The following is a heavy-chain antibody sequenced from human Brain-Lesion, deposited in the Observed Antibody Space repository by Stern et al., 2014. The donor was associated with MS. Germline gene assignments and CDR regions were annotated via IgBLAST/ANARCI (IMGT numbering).Heavy chain of an antibody. V-gene: IGHV4-30-4*01. J-gene: IGHJ4*02. CDR2: IHYSGGT. D-gene: IGHD4-17*01. Sequence: QVQLVQSGPGLVKPSQTLSLTCTVSGGSISSGDNYWSWIRQPPGKGPEWIGYIHYSGGTYFNPSLKSRATISADTSKNHFSLKLNSMTAADTAVYYCARVPDYGDAFFDYWGQGILVTVSS. CDR3: ARVPDYGDAFFDY. CDR1: GGSISSGDNY.